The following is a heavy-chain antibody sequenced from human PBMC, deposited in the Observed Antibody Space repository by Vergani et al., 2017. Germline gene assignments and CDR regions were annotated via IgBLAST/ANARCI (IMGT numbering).Heavy chain of an antibody. Sequence: EVQLLESGGGLVQPGGSLRLSCAASGFTFSSYAMSWFRQAPGKGVEWVSAISGSGGSTYYADSVKGRFTISRDNSKNTLYLQMNSLRAEDTAVYYCAKDRTSGWGLDYWGQGILVTVSS. V-gene: IGHV3-23*01. J-gene: IGHJ4*02. CDR2: ISGSGGST. CDR3: AKDRTSGWGLDY. CDR1: GFTFSSYA. D-gene: IGHD6-19*01.